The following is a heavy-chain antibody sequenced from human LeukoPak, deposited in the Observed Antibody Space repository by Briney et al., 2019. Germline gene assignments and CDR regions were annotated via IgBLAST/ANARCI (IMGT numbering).Heavy chain of an antibody. D-gene: IGHD2-2*01. V-gene: IGHV4-61*02. J-gene: IGHJ6*03. CDR2: IYTSGST. CDR1: GGSISSGSYY. CDR3: ARRGWPVVPAAIPFWGYYYYYMDV. Sequence: PSQTLSLTCTVSGGSISSGSYYWSWIRQPAGKGLEWIGRIYTSGSTNYNPSLKSRVTISVDTSKNQFSLKLSSVTAADTAVYYCARRGWPVVPAAIPFWGYYYYYMDVWGKGTTVTVSS.